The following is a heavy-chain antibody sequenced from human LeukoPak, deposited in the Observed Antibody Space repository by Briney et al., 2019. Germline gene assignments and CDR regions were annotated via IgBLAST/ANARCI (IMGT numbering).Heavy chain of an antibody. J-gene: IGHJ4*02. Sequence: PGGSLRLSCAASGFTFSSYIMNWVRQAPGKGLEWVSSISSSSSYIFYADSVKGRFTISRDNAKNSLYLQMNSLRAEDTAVYYCARGIAVAGGFDYWGQGTLVTVSS. V-gene: IGHV3-21*01. CDR3: ARGIAVAGGFDY. CDR1: GFTFSSYI. D-gene: IGHD6-19*01. CDR2: ISSSSSYI.